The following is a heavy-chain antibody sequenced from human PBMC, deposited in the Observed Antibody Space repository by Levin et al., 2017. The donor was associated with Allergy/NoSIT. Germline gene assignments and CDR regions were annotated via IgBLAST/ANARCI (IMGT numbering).Heavy chain of an antibody. J-gene: IGHJ4*02. V-gene: IGHV3-21*01. D-gene: IGHD2-2*01. CDR1: GFTFSSYS. Sequence: GGSLRLSCAASGFTFSSYSMNWVRQAPGKGLEWVSSISSSSSYIYYADSVKGRFTISRDNAKNSLYLQMNSLRAEDTAVYYCARDLYPNLVVPAAPFDYWGQGTLVTVSS. CDR3: ARDLYPNLVVPAAPFDY. CDR2: ISSSSSYI.